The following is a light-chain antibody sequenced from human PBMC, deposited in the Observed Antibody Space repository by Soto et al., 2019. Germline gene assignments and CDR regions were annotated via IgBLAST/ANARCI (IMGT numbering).Light chain of an antibody. J-gene: IGKJ1*01. CDR1: QSVSSN. Sequence: EIVMTQSPATLSVSPGERATLSCRASQSVSSNLAWYQQKPGQAPRLLIYGASTSSTGIPARFSGSGSGTEFTLTISSLQSEDFVVYYCQQYNNWPSWTFGQGTKVEIK. CDR3: QQYNNWPSWT. V-gene: IGKV3-15*01. CDR2: GAS.